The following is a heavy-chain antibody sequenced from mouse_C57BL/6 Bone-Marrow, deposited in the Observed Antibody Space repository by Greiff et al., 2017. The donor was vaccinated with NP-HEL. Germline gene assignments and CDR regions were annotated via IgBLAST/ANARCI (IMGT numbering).Heavy chain of an antibody. CDR2: IDPSDSYT. V-gene: IGHV1-59*01. J-gene: IGHJ3*01. CDR3: ARWGTTSEWFAY. CDR1: GYTFTSYW. D-gene: IGHD5-5*01. Sequence: QVQLQQSGAELVRPGTSVKLSCKASGYTFTSYWMHWVKQRPGQGLEWIGVIDPSDSYTNYNQKFKGKATLTVDTSSSTAYMQLSSLTSEDSAVYYCARWGTTSEWFAYWGQGTLVTVSA.